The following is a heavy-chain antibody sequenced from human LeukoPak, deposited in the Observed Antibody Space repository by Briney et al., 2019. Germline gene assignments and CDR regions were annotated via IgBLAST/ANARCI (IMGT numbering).Heavy chain of an antibody. J-gene: IGHJ4*02. Sequence: KPSETLSLTCTVSGGSISSSSYYWGWICQPPGKGLEWIGSIYYSGSTYYNPSLKSRVTISVDTSKNQFSLKLSSVTAADTAVYYCARRLKNPYFDYWGQGTLVTVSS. CDR3: ARRLKNPYFDY. CDR1: GGSISSSSYY. CDR2: IYYSGST. V-gene: IGHV4-39*01. D-gene: IGHD1-14*01.